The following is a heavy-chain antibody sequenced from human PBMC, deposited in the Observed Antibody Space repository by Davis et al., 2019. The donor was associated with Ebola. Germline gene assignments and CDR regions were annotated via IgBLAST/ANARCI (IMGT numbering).Heavy chain of an antibody. D-gene: IGHD6-19*01. CDR3: VRDGWASLVDY. CDR1: GFTFSNYW. Sequence: GESLKISCAASGFTFSNYWMAWGRQAPGKGLEWVAHIKHDGSVKDYVDSVKGRFTISRDNAKNSLYLQMNSLRVEDTAVYYCVRDGWASLVDYWGQGTLVTVSS. CDR2: IKHDGSVK. J-gene: IGHJ4*02. V-gene: IGHV3-7*03.